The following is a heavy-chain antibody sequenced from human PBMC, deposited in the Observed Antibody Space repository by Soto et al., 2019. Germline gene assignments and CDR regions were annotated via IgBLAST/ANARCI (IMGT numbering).Heavy chain of an antibody. CDR2: IYHTGST. CDR1: GGSISSTNW. V-gene: IGHV4-4*02. Sequence: PSETLSLTCVVSGGSISSTNWWTWVRQTPGKGLEWIGEIYHTGSTKYNPSLKNRVTISLDKSNNQFSLKLSSVTAADTAVYYCARDGGYGDYEDYWGQGTLVTVSS. J-gene: IGHJ4*02. CDR3: ARDGGYGDYEDY. D-gene: IGHD4-17*01.